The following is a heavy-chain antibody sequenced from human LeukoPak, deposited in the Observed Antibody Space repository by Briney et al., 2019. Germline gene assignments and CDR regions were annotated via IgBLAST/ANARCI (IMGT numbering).Heavy chain of an antibody. CDR2: IYSDGNT. J-gene: IGHJ5*02. Sequence: GSLRLSCAVSGFTVSSIYMSWVRQAPGKGLEWVSFIYSDGNTYYGDSVKGRFTLSRDSSRNTLYLQMNSLTVDDTAVYYCAGDTHSSSWYDHGGQGTLVTVSS. V-gene: IGHV3-53*01. CDR1: GFTVSSIY. D-gene: IGHD6-19*01. CDR3: AGDTHSSSWYDH.